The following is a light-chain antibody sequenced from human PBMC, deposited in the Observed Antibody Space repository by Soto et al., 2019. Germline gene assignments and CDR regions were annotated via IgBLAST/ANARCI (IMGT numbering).Light chain of an antibody. J-gene: IGKJ2*01. CDR2: LGS. CDR3: IQTLQTPPT. Sequence: DIVITQSPLSLPVTPGEPASISCRSSQSLLHSNGYNYLDWYLQKPGQSPQLLIYLGSNRASGVPDRFSGSGSGTDFTLKISRVEAEDVGVYYCIQTLQTPPTFGQGTKLEIK. CDR1: QSLLHSNGYNY. V-gene: IGKV2-28*01.